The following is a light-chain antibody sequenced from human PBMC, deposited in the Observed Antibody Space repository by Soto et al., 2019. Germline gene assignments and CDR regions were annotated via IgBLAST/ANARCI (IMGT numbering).Light chain of an antibody. CDR1: SSDVGAYNY. V-gene: IGLV2-14*01. Sequence: QSVLTQPASVSGSPGQSITISCTGTSSDVGAYNYVSWYQQHPGKAPKLMIYEVSYRPSGVSDRFSGSKSGNTASLTVSGLQAEDEADYYCSSYVGSNFHVLFGGGTKLTVL. CDR3: SSYVGSNFHVL. J-gene: IGLJ2*01. CDR2: EVS.